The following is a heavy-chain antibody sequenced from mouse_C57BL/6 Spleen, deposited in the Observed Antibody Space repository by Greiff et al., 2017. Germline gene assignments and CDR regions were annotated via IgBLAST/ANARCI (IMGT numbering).Heavy chain of an antibody. CDR2: IYPGSGRT. CDR1: GYTFTSYW. Sequence: VQLQQPGAELVKPGASVKMSCKASGYTFTSYWITWVKQRPGQGLEWIGDIYPGSGRTTYNEKFKSKATLTVDTSSSTAYMQLSSLTSEDSAVYYCARDGYYGSSYGYFDVWGTGTTVTVSS. J-gene: IGHJ1*03. CDR3: ARDGYYGSSYGYFDV. D-gene: IGHD1-1*01. V-gene: IGHV1-55*01.